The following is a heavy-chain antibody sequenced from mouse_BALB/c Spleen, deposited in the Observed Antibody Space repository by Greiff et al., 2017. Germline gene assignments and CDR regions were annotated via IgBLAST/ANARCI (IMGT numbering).Heavy chain of an antibody. CDR3: ARWGTTASFDY. D-gene: IGHD1-2*01. Sequence: VQLQQSGAELVRPGVSVKISCKGSGYTFTDYAMHWVKQSPAKSLEWIGVISTYYGDASYNQKFKGKATMTVDKSSSTAYMELARLTSEDSAIYYCARWGTTASFDYWGQGTTLTVSS. CDR2: ISTYYGDA. V-gene: IGHV1S137*01. CDR1: GYTFTDYA. J-gene: IGHJ2*01.